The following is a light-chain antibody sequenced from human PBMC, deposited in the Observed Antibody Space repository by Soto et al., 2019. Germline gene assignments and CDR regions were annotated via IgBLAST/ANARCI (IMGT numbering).Light chain of an antibody. CDR2: EVS. Sequence: QSVLTQPASVSGSPGQSITISCTGTSSDVGGYNYVSWYQQHPGKAPKVMIYEVSYRPSGVSNRFSGSKSGNTASLTISGLQAEDEADYYCSSYTSSTTLYVFGTGTKLTVL. V-gene: IGLV2-14*01. CDR3: SSYTSSTTLYV. CDR1: SSDVGGYNY. J-gene: IGLJ1*01.